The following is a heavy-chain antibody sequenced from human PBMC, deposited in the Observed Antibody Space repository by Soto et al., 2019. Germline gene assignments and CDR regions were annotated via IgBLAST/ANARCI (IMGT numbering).Heavy chain of an antibody. D-gene: IGHD3-10*01. Sequence: QITLKESGPTLVKPTQTLTLTCTFSGFSLSTSGVGVGWNRQPPGKALEWLALIYWDDDKRYSLALKSRLTITDDASKNQVVLTMTNMDPVDTATYYCVGGTYFDYWGQGTLVTVSS. CDR3: VGGTYFDY. V-gene: IGHV2-5*02. J-gene: IGHJ4*02. CDR1: GFSLSTSGVG. CDR2: IYWDDDK.